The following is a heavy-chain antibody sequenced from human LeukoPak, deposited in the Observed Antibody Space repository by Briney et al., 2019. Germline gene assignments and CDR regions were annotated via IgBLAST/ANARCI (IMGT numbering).Heavy chain of an antibody. CDR1: GYTFTSYG. D-gene: IGHD2-2*01. Sequence: ASVKVSCKASGYTFTSYGISWVRQAPGQGLEWMGWISAYNGNTNYAQKLQGRVTMTTDTSTSTAYMELRSLRSDDTAVYYCASYSGVVPAAPYYYYYMDVWGKGTTVTVSS. J-gene: IGHJ6*03. V-gene: IGHV1-18*01. CDR2: ISAYNGNT. CDR3: ASYSGVVPAAPYYYYYMDV.